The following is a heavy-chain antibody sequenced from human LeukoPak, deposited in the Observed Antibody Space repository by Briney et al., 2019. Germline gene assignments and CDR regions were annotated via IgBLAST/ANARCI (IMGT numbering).Heavy chain of an antibody. J-gene: IGHJ4*02. CDR3: SRSLDY. CDR2: INRDGTTQ. Sequence: GGSLRLSCVAPGFPFSGYWMDWVRQAPGKGMEWVANINRDGTTQYFAPSVKGRFSISRDNAKNSLYLQMNSLRAEDTAVYYCSRSLDYLGQGALVTVSS. V-gene: IGHV3-7*01. CDR1: GFPFSGYW.